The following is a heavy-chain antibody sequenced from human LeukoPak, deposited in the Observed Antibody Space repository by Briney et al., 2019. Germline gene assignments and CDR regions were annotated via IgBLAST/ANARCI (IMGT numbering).Heavy chain of an antibody. CDR2: IKSKTDGGTV. CDR3: TTDPGNYEIF. CDR1: GLAFTNAW. D-gene: IGHD4-11*01. V-gene: IGHV3-15*01. J-gene: IGHJ4*02. Sequence: GGSLRLSCAASGLAFTNAWMSWVRQAPGKGLEWVGRIKSKTDGGTVDYAPPVKGRFTISRDDSRNTLSLEMNFLKTEDTAVYYCTTDPGNYEIFWGQGTLVSVSS.